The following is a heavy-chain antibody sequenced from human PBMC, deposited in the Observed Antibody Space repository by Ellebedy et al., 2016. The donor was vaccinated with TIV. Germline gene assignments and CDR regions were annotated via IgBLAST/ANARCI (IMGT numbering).Heavy chain of an antibody. J-gene: IGHJ4*02. D-gene: IGHD3-10*01. CDR3: ARGATMVRGVRGRLDY. V-gene: IGHV3-30*04. Sequence: GESLKISCAASGFTFSTYAIHWVRQAPGKGLEWVAVISYDGSNKYYADSVKGRFTISRDNSKNTLYLQMNSLRAEDTAVYYCARGATMVRGVRGRLDYWGQGTLVTVSS. CDR1: GFTFSTYA. CDR2: ISYDGSNK.